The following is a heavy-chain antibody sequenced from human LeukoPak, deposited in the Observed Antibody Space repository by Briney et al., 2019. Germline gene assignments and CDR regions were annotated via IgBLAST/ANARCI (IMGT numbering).Heavy chain of an antibody. Sequence: ASVKVSRKASGYTFTGDFIHWVRQAPGQGLEWMGWINSDSGGTNYARKFQGRVTMTRDTSISTAYMELSRLRSDDTAVYYCARDIVGSTVAGTFDWGQGTLVTVSS. V-gene: IGHV1-2*02. CDR3: ARDIVGSTVAGTFD. D-gene: IGHD6-19*01. CDR2: INSDSGGT. CDR1: GYTFTGDF. J-gene: IGHJ4*02.